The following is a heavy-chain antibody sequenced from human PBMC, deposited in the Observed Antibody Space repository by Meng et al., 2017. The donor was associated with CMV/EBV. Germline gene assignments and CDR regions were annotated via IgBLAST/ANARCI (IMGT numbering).Heavy chain of an antibody. CDR3: ASYCSGGSCYYD. D-gene: IGHD2-15*01. J-gene: IGHJ4*02. CDR1: GYTFTDYY. CDR2: INPNSGGT. V-gene: IGHV1-2*02. Sequence: ASVKVSCKASGYTFTDYYMHWVRQAPGQGLEWMGWINPNSGGTNYAQKFQGRVTMTSDTSISTAYMELSRLRSDDTAVYYCASYCSGGSCYYDWGQGTLVTVSS.